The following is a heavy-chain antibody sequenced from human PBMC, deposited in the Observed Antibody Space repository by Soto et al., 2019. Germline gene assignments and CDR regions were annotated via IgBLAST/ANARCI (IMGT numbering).Heavy chain of an antibody. CDR3: ARDQGGLRSFDI. CDR1: GFTFSSYG. CDR2: IWYDGSNK. J-gene: IGHJ3*02. D-gene: IGHD2-15*01. V-gene: IGHV3-33*01. Sequence: LRLSCAASGFTFSSYGMHWVRQAPGKGLEWVAVIWYDGSNKYYADSVKGRFTISRDNSKNTLYLQMNSLRAEDTAVYYCARDQGGLRSFDIWGQGTMVTVSS.